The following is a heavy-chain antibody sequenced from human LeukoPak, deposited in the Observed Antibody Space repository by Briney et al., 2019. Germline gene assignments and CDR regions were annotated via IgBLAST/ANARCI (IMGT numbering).Heavy chain of an antibody. D-gene: IGHD3-3*01. CDR2: IYYSGNT. CDR3: ARRRFLEWPDDAFDI. J-gene: IGHJ3*02. CDR1: GGSFSGYY. Sequence: SETLSLTCAVYGGSFSGYYWSWIRQPPGKGLEWIGYIYYSGNTKYNPSLKSRVTISVDTSRTQISLKLSSVTAADTAVYYCARRRFLEWPDDAFDIWGQGTMVTVSS. V-gene: IGHV4-59*01.